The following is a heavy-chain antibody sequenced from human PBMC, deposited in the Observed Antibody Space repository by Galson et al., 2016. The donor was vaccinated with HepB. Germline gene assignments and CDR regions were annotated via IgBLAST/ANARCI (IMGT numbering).Heavy chain of an antibody. Sequence: CAISGDSVSSTSAGWSRVRQSPSRGLEWLGRTFYRSKWYYDYAISVRSRITINPDTSKNQFSLQLISVTPEDTAVYYCARGGLVRGAHGGSFDSWGQGTLATVSS. CDR1: GDSVSSTSAG. D-gene: IGHD3-10*01. J-gene: IGHJ4*01. CDR2: TFYRSKWYY. V-gene: IGHV6-1*01. CDR3: ARGGLVRGAHGGSFDS.